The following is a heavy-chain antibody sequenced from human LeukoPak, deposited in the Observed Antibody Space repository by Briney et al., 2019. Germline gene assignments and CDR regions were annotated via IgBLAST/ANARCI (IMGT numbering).Heavy chain of an antibody. J-gene: IGHJ5*02. CDR3: ARGSNWSSISTPNWFDP. Sequence: SGGSLRLSCAASGFTFSSYSMNWVRQAPGKGLEWVSSISSSSSYIYYADSVKGRFTISRDNAKNSLYLQINSLRAEDTAVYYCARGSNWSSISTPNWFDPWGQGTLVTVSS. CDR2: ISSSSSYI. D-gene: IGHD1-20*01. V-gene: IGHV3-21*01. CDR1: GFTFSSYS.